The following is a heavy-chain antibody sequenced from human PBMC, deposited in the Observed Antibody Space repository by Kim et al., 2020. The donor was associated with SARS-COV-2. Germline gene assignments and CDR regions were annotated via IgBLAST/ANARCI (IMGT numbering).Heavy chain of an antibody. J-gene: IGHJ3*02. CDR3: ARRCVVITPNDAFDI. D-gene: IGHD3-22*01. CDR1: GGSISSSSYY. V-gene: IGHV4-39*01. CDR2: IYYSGST. Sequence: SETLSLTCTVSGGSISSSSYYWGWIRQPPGKGLEWIGSIYYSGSTYYNPSLKSRVTISVDTSKNQFSLKLSSVTAADTAVYYCARRCVVITPNDAFDIWGQGTMVTVSS.